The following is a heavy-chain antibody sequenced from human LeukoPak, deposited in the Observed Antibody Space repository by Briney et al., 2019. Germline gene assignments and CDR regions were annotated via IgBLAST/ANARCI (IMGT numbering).Heavy chain of an antibody. CDR1: GGSINNDNW. J-gene: IGHJ4*02. CDR2: IYHSGST. V-gene: IGHV4-4*02. CDR3: VRVGRYGPPN. Sequence: PSETLSLTCAVSGGSINNDNWWSWVRQPPGKGLEWIGEIYHSGSTNYNPSLKSRVTISVDKSKNQFSLKLSSVTAADTAVYYCVRVGRYGPPNWGQGTLVTVSS. D-gene: IGHD3-16*01.